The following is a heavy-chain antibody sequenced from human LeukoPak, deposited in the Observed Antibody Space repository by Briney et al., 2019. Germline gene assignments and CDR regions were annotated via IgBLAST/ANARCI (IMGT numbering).Heavy chain of an antibody. D-gene: IGHD1-7*01. V-gene: IGHV4-38-2*01. CDR1: GYSIGSGYY. Sequence: SETLSLTCAVSGYSIGSGYYWGWIRQPPGKGLEWIGSIYHSGSTYYNPSLKSRVTISVGTSKNQFSLKLSSVTAADTAVYYCASTGTTALFDYWGQGTLVTVSS. CDR2: IYHSGST. J-gene: IGHJ4*02. CDR3: ASTGTTALFDY.